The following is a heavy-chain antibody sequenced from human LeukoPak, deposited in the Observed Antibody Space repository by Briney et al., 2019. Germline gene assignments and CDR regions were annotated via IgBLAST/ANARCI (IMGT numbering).Heavy chain of an antibody. J-gene: IGHJ1*01. Sequence: GGSLRLSCAGSGFSFSSHGMNWVRQAPGKGLEWVSGISPSGDITYYTDSVRGRFTISRDNFKNTLSLQVNSLRAEVTAMYYCAKDDDWGRYKHWGQGTLVTASS. CDR3: AKDDDWGRYKH. D-gene: IGHD3-16*01. CDR2: ISPSGDIT. V-gene: IGHV3-23*01. CDR1: GFSFSSHG.